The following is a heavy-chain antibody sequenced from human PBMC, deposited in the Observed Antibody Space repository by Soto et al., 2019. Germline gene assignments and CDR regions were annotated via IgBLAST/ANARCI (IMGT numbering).Heavy chain of an antibody. D-gene: IGHD2-2*01. J-gene: IGHJ5*02. Sequence: QVQLVQSGAEVKKSGASVRVSCKASGYSFTSYDMHWVRQAPGQGLEWLGKINPSDGSTEYAQKFQGRLILTSDTSTSTVYMGLSSLTSEDTAVFYCATDQADTVSWGQGTLIIVSS. CDR1: GYSFTSYD. CDR2: INPSDGST. V-gene: IGHV1-46*01. CDR3: ATDQADTVS.